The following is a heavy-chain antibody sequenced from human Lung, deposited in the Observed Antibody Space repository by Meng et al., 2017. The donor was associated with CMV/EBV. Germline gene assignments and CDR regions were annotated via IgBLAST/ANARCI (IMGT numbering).Heavy chain of an antibody. V-gene: IGHV1-2*06. CDR1: GYTFNDYW. CDR2: IKPSTGDT. CDR3: TREGFDY. Sequence: QAQLVQPGVKVKKPGTSVKLSCKTSGYTFNDYWIHWVRQAPGQGLEWMGRIKPSTGDTSYAQKFRGRLTVTRDTPISTVYMEVNSLTSDDTAVYYCTREGFDYWGQGALVTVSS. J-gene: IGHJ4*02.